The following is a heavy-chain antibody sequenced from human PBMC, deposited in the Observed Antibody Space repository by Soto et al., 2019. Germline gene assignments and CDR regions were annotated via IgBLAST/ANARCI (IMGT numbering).Heavy chain of an antibody. D-gene: IGHD3-10*01. Sequence: ASVKVSCKASGYTFTNNDVTWVRQATGQGLEWMGWMNPGSGDTGYAQKFQGRVTMTRNISIATAYMELSSLRSEDTAIYYCASMATCGSLSCFDPSGQAPLGTVSS. CDR1: GYTFTNND. CDR2: MNPGSGDT. V-gene: IGHV1-8*01. CDR3: ASMATCGSLSCFDP. J-gene: IGHJ5*02.